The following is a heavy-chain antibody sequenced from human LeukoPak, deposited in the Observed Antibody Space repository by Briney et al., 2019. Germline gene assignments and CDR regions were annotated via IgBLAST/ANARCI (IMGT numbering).Heavy chain of an antibody. Sequence: PGGSLRLSCAASGFTFSSYWMSWVRQAPGKGLEWVANIKQDGSEKYYVDSVKGRFTISRDNAKNSLYLQMNSLRAEDTAVYYCASAVGGGYYYYYMDVWGKGTTVTVSS. J-gene: IGHJ6*03. CDR1: GFTFSSYW. V-gene: IGHV3-7*01. D-gene: IGHD1-26*01. CDR3: ASAVGGGYYYYYMDV. CDR2: IKQDGSEK.